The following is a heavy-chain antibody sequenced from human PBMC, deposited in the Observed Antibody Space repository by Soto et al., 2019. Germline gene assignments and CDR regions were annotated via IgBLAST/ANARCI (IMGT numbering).Heavy chain of an antibody. V-gene: IGHV6-1*01. Sequence: SQTLSLTCAISGDSVSSNSAAWNWIRQSPSRGLEWLGRTYYRSKWYNDYAVSVKSRITINPDTSKNQFSLQLNSVTPEDTAVYYCARETQLTIFVVVPYYYCGMDVWGQGTTVTVSS. CDR3: ARETQLTIFVVVPYYYCGMDV. CDR2: TYYRSKWYN. J-gene: IGHJ6*02. CDR1: GDSVSSNSAA. D-gene: IGHD3-3*01.